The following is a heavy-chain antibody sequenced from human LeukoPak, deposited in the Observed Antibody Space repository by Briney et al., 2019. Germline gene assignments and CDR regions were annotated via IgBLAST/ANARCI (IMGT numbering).Heavy chain of an antibody. CDR3: SVVVVPPDSVGFDV. D-gene: IGHD2-2*01. Sequence: GGSLRLSCAASGFTFSNSWVHWVRHAPGKGLVWVSLINADGSTTSYADSAKGRFTISRDNARITLSLEMNSLTIEDTAVYYCSVVVVPPDSVGFDVWGQGTMITVSS. CDR2: INADGSTT. CDR1: GFTFSNSW. J-gene: IGHJ3*01. V-gene: IGHV3-74*01.